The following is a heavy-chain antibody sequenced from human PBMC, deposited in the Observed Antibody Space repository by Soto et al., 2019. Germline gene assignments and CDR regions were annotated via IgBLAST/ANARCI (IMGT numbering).Heavy chain of an antibody. CDR3: AKKVNSGSGSQFLDY. CDR1: GFTFSSYS. V-gene: IGHV3-23*01. D-gene: IGHD3-10*01. Sequence: EVQLLESGGGLVQPGGSLRLSCAASGFTFSSYSMSWVRQAPGKGLEWVSGFRSGGDDETTYYADAVRGRFTISRDNSKNTLFLQMNSLRAEDTAIYYCAKKVNSGSGSQFLDYWGQGTLVTVSS. CDR2: FRSGGDDETT. J-gene: IGHJ4*02.